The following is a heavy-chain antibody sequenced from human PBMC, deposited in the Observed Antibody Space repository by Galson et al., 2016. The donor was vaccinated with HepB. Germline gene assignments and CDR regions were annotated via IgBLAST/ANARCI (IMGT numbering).Heavy chain of an antibody. Sequence: SVKVSCKVSGYTLAELSMHWVRQAPGKGLEWMGGFGPDDGETIYAQKFQGRVTMNEDTSTDTAYMELSSLRSEDTAVYYCAIYDPQDAFDIWGQGTMVTVSS. J-gene: IGHJ3*02. D-gene: IGHD3-22*01. CDR2: FGPDDGET. V-gene: IGHV1-24*01. CDR3: AIYDPQDAFDI. CDR1: GYTLAELS.